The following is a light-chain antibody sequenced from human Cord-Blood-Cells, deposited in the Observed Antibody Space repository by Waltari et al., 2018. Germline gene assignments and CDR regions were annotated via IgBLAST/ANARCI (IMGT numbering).Light chain of an antibody. Sequence: QSALTPPASVSGSPGQSITISCPATSSDVGGYTYVSWYQQHPGKAPKLMIYEVSNRPSGVSNRFSGSKSGNTASLTISGLQAEDEADYYCSSYTSSSTLVFGGGTKLTVL. CDR3: SSYTSSSTLV. J-gene: IGLJ2*01. CDR1: SSDVGGYTY. CDR2: EVS. V-gene: IGLV2-14*01.